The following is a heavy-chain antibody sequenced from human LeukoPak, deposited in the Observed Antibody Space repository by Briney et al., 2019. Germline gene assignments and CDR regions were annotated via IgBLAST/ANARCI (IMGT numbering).Heavy chain of an antibody. Sequence: GGSLRLSCAASGFTFSSYGMHWVRQAPGKGLEWVAVISYDGSNKYYADSVKGRFTISRDNSKNTLYLQMNSLRAEDTAVYYCATYILTGYYQDDAFDIWGQGTMVTVSS. CDR2: ISYDGSNK. J-gene: IGHJ3*02. V-gene: IGHV3-30*03. D-gene: IGHD3-9*01. CDR1: GFTFSSYG. CDR3: ATYILTGYYQDDAFDI.